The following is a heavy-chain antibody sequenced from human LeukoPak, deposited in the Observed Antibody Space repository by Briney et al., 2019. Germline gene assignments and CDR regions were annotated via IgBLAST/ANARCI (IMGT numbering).Heavy chain of an antibody. V-gene: IGHV1-8*01. CDR3: ARSHTQKEFCGGGRCSPAVWWFDP. CDR2: IDPKNGNR. J-gene: IGHJ5*02. D-gene: IGHD2-15*01. Sequence: GPTVKLSSNTSGYTFINNDINWVRQAPGQVREWIAWIDPKNGNRAYAHKFQGRATMTTDISIHTAYLELSSLRSEDTAVYYCARSHTQKEFCGGGRCSPAVWWFDPWAQGTLVTVSS. CDR1: GYTFINND.